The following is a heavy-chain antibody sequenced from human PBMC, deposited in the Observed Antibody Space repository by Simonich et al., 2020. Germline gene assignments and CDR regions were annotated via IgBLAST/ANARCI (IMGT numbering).Heavy chain of an antibody. CDR2: IYPGDTNT. J-gene: IGHJ3*02. D-gene: IGHD1-1*01. CDR1: GYRFTSYW. Sequence: EVQLVQSGAEVKKPGESLKISCKGSGYRFTSYWIGWVRQMPGKGLEWRGIIYPGDTNTRYTPSFQGQVTISADTSISTAYLQWSSLKASDTAMYYCARQLNDFDIWGQGTMVTVSS. V-gene: IGHV5-51*01. CDR3: ARQLNDFDI.